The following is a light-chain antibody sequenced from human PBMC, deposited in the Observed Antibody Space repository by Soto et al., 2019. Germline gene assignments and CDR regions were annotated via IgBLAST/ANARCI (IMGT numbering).Light chain of an antibody. CDR3: QQRSSWPPVT. Sequence: ERVLTQSPATLSLFPGERATLSCRASQSISSNLAWYQQKPGQAPRLLIYDASNRATGIPARFSGSGSGTDFTLTISSLEPEDFAVDYCQQRSSWPPVTFGQGTRLETK. V-gene: IGKV3-11*01. J-gene: IGKJ5*01. CDR1: QSISSN. CDR2: DAS.